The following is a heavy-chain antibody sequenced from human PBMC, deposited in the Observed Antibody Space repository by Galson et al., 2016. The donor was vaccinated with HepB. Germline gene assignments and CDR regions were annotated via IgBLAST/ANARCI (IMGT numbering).Heavy chain of an antibody. J-gene: IGHJ4*02. V-gene: IGHV3-30*03. Sequence: SLRLSCAASGFTFDLYGMHWVRRGPGKGLEWVAVISNLGGEKYYADSVKGRFTISRDNSKNTLYLQMNSLRSDDTAVYYCASGPYDDYGSFDYWGQGTLVTVSS. D-gene: IGHD4-17*01. CDR2: ISNLGGEK. CDR3: ASGPYDDYGSFDY. CDR1: GFTFDLYG.